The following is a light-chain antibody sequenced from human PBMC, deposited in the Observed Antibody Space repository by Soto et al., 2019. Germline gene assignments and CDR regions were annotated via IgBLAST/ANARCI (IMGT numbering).Light chain of an antibody. Sequence: DIQLTQSPSTLSASVEDRVTITCRASQSMSTWLAWYQQKSGKAPKLLIYKASSLESGVPSRFSGSGSGTEFTLTISSLQPDDFATYYCQQYDSYSWTFGQGTKVEIK. CDR1: QSMSTW. CDR3: QQYDSYSWT. J-gene: IGKJ1*01. V-gene: IGKV1-5*03. CDR2: KAS.